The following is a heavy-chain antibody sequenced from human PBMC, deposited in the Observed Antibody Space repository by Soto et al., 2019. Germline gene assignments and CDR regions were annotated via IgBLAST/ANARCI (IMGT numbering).Heavy chain of an antibody. Sequence: EVQLVESGGGLVQPGGSLRLSCAASGFTFSSYWMSWVRQAPGKGLEWVANIKQDGSEKYYVDSVKGRFTISRDNAKNSLYLQMNSLRAEDTAVYYCARERVQLERQGLNWFDPWGQGTLVTVSS. CDR2: IKQDGSEK. J-gene: IGHJ5*02. V-gene: IGHV3-7*03. D-gene: IGHD1-1*01. CDR1: GFTFSSYW. CDR3: ARERVQLERQGLNWFDP.